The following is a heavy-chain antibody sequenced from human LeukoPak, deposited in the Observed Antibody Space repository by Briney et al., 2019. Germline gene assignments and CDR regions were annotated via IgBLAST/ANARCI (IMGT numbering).Heavy chain of an antibody. CDR3: ATGYSSGWYDF. CDR1: GYTFTSYG. V-gene: IGHV1-18*01. Sequence: ASVKVSCKASGYTFTSYGISWVRQAPGQGLEWMGWISPYNGNTDHAQKFQGRVTMTTDTFTSTAYMDLRSLRSDDTAVYYCATGYSSGWYDFWGQGTLVTVSS. J-gene: IGHJ5*01. CDR2: ISPYNGNT. D-gene: IGHD6-19*01.